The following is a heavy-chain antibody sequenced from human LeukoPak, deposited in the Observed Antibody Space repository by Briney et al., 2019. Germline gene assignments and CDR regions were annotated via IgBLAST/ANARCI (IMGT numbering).Heavy chain of an antibody. CDR2: INPSGGST. CDR1: GYTFTGYY. J-gene: IGHJ5*02. Sequence: ASVKVSCKASGYTFTGYYMHWVRQAPGQGLEWMGWINPSGGSTSYAQKFQGRVTMTRDMSTSTVYMELSSLRSEDTAVYYCARDKDRAFMVRGVIIMRRPLFDPWGQGTLVTVSS. D-gene: IGHD3-10*01. V-gene: IGHV1-46*01. CDR3: ARDKDRAFMVRGVIIMRRPLFDP.